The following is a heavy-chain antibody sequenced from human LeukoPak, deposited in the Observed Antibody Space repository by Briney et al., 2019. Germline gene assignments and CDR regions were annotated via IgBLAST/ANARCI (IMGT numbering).Heavy chain of an antibody. D-gene: IGHD2-2*01. J-gene: IGHJ6*02. Sequence: PGGSLRLSCAASGFTFSSYEMNWVRQAPGKGVEWVSYISSSCSIIYYADSVKGRFTISRDNAKNSLYLQMNSLRVEDTAVYYCARGTPDIVVLPAASHYYYGMDVWGQGTTVTVSS. CDR2: ISSSCSII. CDR3: ARGTPDIVVLPAASHYYYGMDV. V-gene: IGHV3-48*03. CDR1: GFTFSSYE.